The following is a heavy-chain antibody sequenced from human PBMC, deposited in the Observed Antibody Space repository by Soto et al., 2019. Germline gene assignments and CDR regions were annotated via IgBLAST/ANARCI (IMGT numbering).Heavy chain of an antibody. V-gene: IGHV4-39*01. CDR2: IYYSGST. CDR1: GGSISSSSYY. Sequence: QLQLQESGPGLVKPSETLSLTCTVSGGSISSSSYYWGWIRQPPGKGLEWIGSIYYSGSTYYNPSLKSRVTISADTPKTQFSLQLSSVTAADTAVYYWARIYRDSSSWYNGIGGGDYFDYWGQGTLVTVSS. CDR3: ARIYRDSSSWYNGIGGGDYFDY. J-gene: IGHJ4*02. D-gene: IGHD6-13*01.